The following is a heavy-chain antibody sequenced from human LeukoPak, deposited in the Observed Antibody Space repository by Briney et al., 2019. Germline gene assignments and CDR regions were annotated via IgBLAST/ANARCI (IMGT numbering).Heavy chain of an antibody. V-gene: IGHV3-49*04. CDR3: TVQVIPSDKWFDP. CDR2: IRSKPYGGTA. D-gene: IGHD2-21*01. J-gene: IGHJ5*02. Sequence: GGSLRLSCVASGFTFTGHSMTWVRQAPGKGLEWVGFIRSKPYGGTAYYAASVKGRFTISRDDSITIAYLDMNGLKSEDTGVYHCTVQVIPSDKWFDPWGQGTPVTVSS. CDR1: GFTFTGHS.